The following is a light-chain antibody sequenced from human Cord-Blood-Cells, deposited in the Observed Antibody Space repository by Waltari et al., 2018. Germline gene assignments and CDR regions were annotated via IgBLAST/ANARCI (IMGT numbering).Light chain of an antibody. J-gene: IGKJ2*03. CDR3: QQYYSTPYS. V-gene: IGKV4-1*01. Sequence: DIVMTQFPVSPADSLGPRGTTNCYSLQSVLYSSNNKHYLAWFQEKPGPPPKLLIYWASTRESGVPDRFSGSGSGTDFTRTISSLQAEDVAVYYCQQYYSTPYSFGQGTKLEIK. CDR1: QSVLYSSNNKHY. CDR2: WAS.